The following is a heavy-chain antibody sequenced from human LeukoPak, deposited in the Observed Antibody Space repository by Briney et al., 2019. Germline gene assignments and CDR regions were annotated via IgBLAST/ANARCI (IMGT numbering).Heavy chain of an antibody. CDR2: IYYSGST. CDR3: ARTLYCSGGSCYGDYFDY. CDR1: GGSISSYY. V-gene: IGHV4-59*01. Sequence: ASETLSLTCTVSGGSISSYYWGWIRQPPGKGLEWIGYIYYSGSTNYNPSLKSRVTISVDTSKNQFSLKLSSVTAADTAVYYCARTLYCSGGSCYGDYFDYWGQGTLVTVSS. J-gene: IGHJ4*02. D-gene: IGHD2-15*01.